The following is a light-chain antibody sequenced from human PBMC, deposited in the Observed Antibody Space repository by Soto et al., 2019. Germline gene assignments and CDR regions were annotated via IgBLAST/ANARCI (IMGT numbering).Light chain of an antibody. CDR3: QQFNTYPALT. J-gene: IGKJ4*01. Sequence: AIHLNLSPSSLSASVGDRVTITCRASQGISSALAWYQQRPGKSPNLLIYDVSSLESGVPSRFSGSGSGTDFTLTISSLQPEDFATYYCQQFNTYPALTFGGGTKVDIK. V-gene: IGKV1-13*02. CDR1: QGISSA. CDR2: DVS.